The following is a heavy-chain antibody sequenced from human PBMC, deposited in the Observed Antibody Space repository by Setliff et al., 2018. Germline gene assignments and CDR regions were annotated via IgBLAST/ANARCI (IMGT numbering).Heavy chain of an antibody. J-gene: IGHJ4*02. CDR3: ARGRNIAARLLDS. V-gene: IGHV4-34*01. CDR2: INHSGTS. D-gene: IGHD6-6*01. CDR1: GGTFSDYY. Sequence: PSETLSLTCAAYGGTFSDYYWTWIRQSPGKGLEWIGEINHSGTSNYNPSLRSRVTISVDTSKNQFSLKVISVTAADTAVYYCARGRNIAARLLDSWGQGTLVTVSS.